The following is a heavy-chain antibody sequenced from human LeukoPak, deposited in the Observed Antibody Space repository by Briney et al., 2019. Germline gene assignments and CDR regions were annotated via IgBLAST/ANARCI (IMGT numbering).Heavy chain of an antibody. Sequence: GESLKISCKGSGYSFTSYWIGWVRQMPGKGLEWMGVIYPGDSDARYSPSFQGQVTISADRSITTAYLHWSSLKASDTAMYYCAKGSGYTSSSDFDFWGQGSLVIVSS. CDR3: AKGSGYTSSSDFDF. CDR2: IYPGDSDA. J-gene: IGHJ4*02. D-gene: IGHD6-6*01. CDR1: GYSFTSYW. V-gene: IGHV5-51*01.